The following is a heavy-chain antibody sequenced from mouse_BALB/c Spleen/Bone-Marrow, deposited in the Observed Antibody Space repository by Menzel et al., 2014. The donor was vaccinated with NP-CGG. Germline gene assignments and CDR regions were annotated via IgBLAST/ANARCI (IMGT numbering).Heavy chain of an antibody. J-gene: IGHJ4*01. Sequence: EVQRVESGAELVKPGASVKLSCTASGFNTKDTYMHWVKQRPEQGLEWIGRIDPANGNTKYDPKFQGKATITADTSSNTAYLQLSSLTSEDTAVYYCARYNEHYAMDNGGKGPSVPVPS. V-gene: IGHV14-3*02. CDR2: IDPANGNT. CDR1: GFNTKDTY. CDR3: ARYNEHYAMDN.